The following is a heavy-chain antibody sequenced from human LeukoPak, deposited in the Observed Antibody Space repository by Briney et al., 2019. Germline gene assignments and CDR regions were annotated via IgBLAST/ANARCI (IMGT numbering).Heavy chain of an antibody. CDR1: GGSISSGGYY. J-gene: IGHJ3*02. CDR2: IYHSGST. CDR3: ARVRQGGNDYDAFDI. V-gene: IGHV4-30-2*01. Sequence: SETLSLTCTVSGGSISSGGYYWSWIRQPPGKGLEWIGYIYHSGSTYYNPSLKSRVTISVDRSKNQFSLKLSSVTAADTAVYYCARVRQGGNDYDAFDIWGQGTMVTVSS. D-gene: IGHD1-1*01.